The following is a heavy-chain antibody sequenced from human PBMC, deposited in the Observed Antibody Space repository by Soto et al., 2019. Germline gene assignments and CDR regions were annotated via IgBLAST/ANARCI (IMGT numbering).Heavy chain of an antibody. CDR3: ARLLTYCGGDCYSFDY. V-gene: IGHV2-26*01. Sequence: KESGPVLVKPTETLTLTCTVSGFSPSNAKMGVSWIRQPPGQALEWLAHIFSNDKKSYNTSLKNRLTISKDTSKSQVVLTMTNMDPVDTATYYCARLLTYCGGDCYSFDYWGQGTLVTVSS. CDR2: IFSNDKK. J-gene: IGHJ4*02. D-gene: IGHD2-21*02. CDR1: GFSPSNAKMG.